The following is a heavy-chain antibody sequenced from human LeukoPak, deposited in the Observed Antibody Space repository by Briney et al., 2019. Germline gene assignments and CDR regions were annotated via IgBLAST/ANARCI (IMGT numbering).Heavy chain of an antibody. V-gene: IGHV1-2*02. CDR1: GYTLTDNH. D-gene: IGHD7-27*01. CDR2: IDPNSGVT. CDR3: ARELGINAFDV. J-gene: IGHJ3*01. Sequence: ASVKVSCKASGYTLTDNHLYWLRQAPGQGLEWMGWIDPNSGVTNFAQNFQGRLTMTRDTSINTAYMELSRLTSDDTTVYYCARELGINAFDVWGQGTMVTVSS.